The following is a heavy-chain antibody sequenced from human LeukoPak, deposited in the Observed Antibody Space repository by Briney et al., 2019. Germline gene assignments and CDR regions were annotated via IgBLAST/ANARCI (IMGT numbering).Heavy chain of an antibody. D-gene: IGHD6-13*01. CDR2: INNDGSST. Sequence: GGSLRLPCAASGFTFSSYWMHWGRQAPGKGLVGVSRINNDGSSTSYADSVKGRFTISRDNTKNTLFLQMNSLRAEDTAVYYCARDGAAAGTDYFDYWGQGTLVTVSS. J-gene: IGHJ4*02. CDR1: GFTFSSYW. V-gene: IGHV3-74*01. CDR3: ARDGAAAGTDYFDY.